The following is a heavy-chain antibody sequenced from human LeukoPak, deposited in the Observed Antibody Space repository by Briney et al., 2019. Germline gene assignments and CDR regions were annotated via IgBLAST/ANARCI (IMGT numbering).Heavy chain of an antibody. CDR2: IGSDGDST. D-gene: IGHD1-14*01. CDR1: GFTFSSLG. Sequence: GGSLRLSCSASGFTFSSLGMHWVRQAPGKGLEHVSTIGSDGDSTYYADSVKDRFTISRDNSKNALYLQMTSLRPEDSAVYYCVSPVFINYWGQGTLVTVSS. CDR3: VSPVFINY. V-gene: IGHV3-64D*06. J-gene: IGHJ4*02.